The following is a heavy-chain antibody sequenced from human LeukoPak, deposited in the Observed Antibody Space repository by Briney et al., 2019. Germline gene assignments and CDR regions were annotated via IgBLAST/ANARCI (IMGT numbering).Heavy chain of an antibody. D-gene: IGHD3-16*01. CDR1: GFTFSSYA. Sequence: GGSLRLSCAASGFTFSSYAMSWVRQAPGKGLEWVSAISGSGGSTYYADSVKGRFTISRDNSKNTLYLQMNSLRAEDTAVYYCARDRRQPTLGYYYGMDVWGQGTTVTVSS. J-gene: IGHJ6*02. CDR2: ISGSGGST. V-gene: IGHV3-23*01. CDR3: ARDRRQPTLGYYYGMDV.